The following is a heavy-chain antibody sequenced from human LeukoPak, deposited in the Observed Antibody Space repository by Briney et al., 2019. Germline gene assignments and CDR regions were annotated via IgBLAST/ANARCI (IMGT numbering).Heavy chain of an antibody. CDR2: IREDGSEI. Sequence: GGSLRVSCVGSGFTFNTYWMNWVRQAPGNGLEWVANIREDGSEIYYLDSVKGRFTIFRDNAKNSPYLQMNGLRAEDTAVYYCARHWAHLDYWGQGTLVTVSS. V-gene: IGHV3-7*01. CDR3: ARHWAHLDY. D-gene: IGHD7-27*01. CDR1: GFTFNTYW. J-gene: IGHJ4*02.